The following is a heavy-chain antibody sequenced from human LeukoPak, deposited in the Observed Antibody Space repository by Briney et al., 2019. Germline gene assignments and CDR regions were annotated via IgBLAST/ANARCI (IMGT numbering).Heavy chain of an antibody. D-gene: IGHD6-19*01. CDR2: ISVGGSDE. CDR3: ARDVGFNNGWPA. CDR1: GFSFKTYE. J-gene: IGHJ5*02. Sequence: GGPLRLSCVASGFSFKTYEMNWVRQAPGKGLEWISYISVGGSDEDYADSVKGRFSISRDNAKNSVFLQMNSLRVEDTAVYYCARDVGFNNGWPAWGQGTLVTVSS. V-gene: IGHV3-48*03.